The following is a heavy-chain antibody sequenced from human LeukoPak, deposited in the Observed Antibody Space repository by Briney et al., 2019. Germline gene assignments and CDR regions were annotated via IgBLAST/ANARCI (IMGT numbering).Heavy chain of an antibody. J-gene: IGHJ5*02. D-gene: IGHD2-21*01. CDR2: IYQSGRT. CDR3: ARDKGYCTRRDCYSSHYFDP. CDR1: GGSIDSAGYS. V-gene: IGHV4-30-2*01. Sequence: PSQTLSLTCAVSGGSIDSAGYSWTWIRQPPGRGLEWIGYIYQSGRTYYNPSLQSRVTISVDKSKNQLSLKLTSVTAADTAVYYCARDKGYCTRRDCYSSHYFDPWGQGTLVTVSS.